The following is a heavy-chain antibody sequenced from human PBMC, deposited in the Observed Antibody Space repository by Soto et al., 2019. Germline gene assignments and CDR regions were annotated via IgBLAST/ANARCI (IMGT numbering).Heavy chain of an antibody. CDR3: ARIYCTSCYRWFDP. CDR2: INAGNGNT. CDR1: GYTLTRYS. J-gene: IGHJ5*02. V-gene: IGHV1-3*01. Sequence: ASVKVSCKASGYTLTRYSIHWVRQAPGQRLEWMGWINAGNGNTKFSQKFQGRVTITRDTSASTAYMELRGLRSEDTAVYYCARIYCTSCYRWFDPWGQGTLVTVSS. D-gene: IGHD2-2*02.